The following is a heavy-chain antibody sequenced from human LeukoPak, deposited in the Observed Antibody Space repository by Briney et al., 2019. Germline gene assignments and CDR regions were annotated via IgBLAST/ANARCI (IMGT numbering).Heavy chain of an antibody. CDR2: INQDGSEK. CDR3: ARLYSGTRPPDY. CDR1: GFTFSNYW. J-gene: IGHJ4*02. Sequence: SGGSLRLSCAASGFTFSNYWMSWVRQAPGKGLEWVAHINQDGSEKYYVDSVKGRFTISRDNAKNSLYLQMNSLRAEDTAVYYCARLYSGTRPPDYWGQGTLVTVSS. V-gene: IGHV3-7*05. D-gene: IGHD3-10*01.